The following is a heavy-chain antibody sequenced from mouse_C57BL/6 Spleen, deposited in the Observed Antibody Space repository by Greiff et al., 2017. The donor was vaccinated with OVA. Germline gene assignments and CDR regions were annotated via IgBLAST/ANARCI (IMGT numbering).Heavy chain of an antibody. D-gene: IGHD1-1*01. V-gene: IGHV1-82*01. CDR3: ARKDYYGSSVHWYFDV. Sequence: QVQLQQSGPELVKPGASVKISCKASGYAFSSSWMNWVKQRPGKGLEWIGRIYPGDGDTNYNGKFKGKATLTADKSSSTAYMQLSSLTSEDSAVYFCARKDYYGSSVHWYFDVWGTGTTVTVSS. J-gene: IGHJ1*03. CDR2: IYPGDGDT. CDR1: GYAFSSSW.